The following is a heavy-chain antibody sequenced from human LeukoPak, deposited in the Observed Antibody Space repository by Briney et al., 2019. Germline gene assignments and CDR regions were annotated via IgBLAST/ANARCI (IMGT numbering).Heavy chain of an antibody. D-gene: IGHD6-13*01. J-gene: IGHJ4*02. V-gene: IGHV4-39*01. CDR3: ARHLSSIAAAGYYYFDY. Sequence: SETLSLTCSVSGDSVTSSRYYWAWIRQSPEKGLEWIATIYYNGNTYSKPSLKSRLAISLDTSKNQFSLKLSSVTAADTAVYYCARHLSSIAAAGYYYFDYWGQGTLVTVSS. CDR1: GDSVTSSRYY. CDR2: IYYNGNT.